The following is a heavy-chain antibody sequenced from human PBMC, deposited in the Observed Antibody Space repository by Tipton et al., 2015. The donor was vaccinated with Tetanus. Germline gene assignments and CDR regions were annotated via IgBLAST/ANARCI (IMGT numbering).Heavy chain of an antibody. V-gene: IGHV3-11*01. CDR1: GFTLSDYY. D-gene: IGHD1-26*01. CDR2: ISSSGATI. Sequence: GSLRLSCAASGFTLSDYYMSWIRQAPGKGLEWLSYISSSGATINYADSVKGRFTLSRDTAKNSLYLLMDSLRADDTAVYYCARWLEGSIAELDYWGQGTLVAVSS. CDR3: ARWLEGSIAELDY. J-gene: IGHJ4*02.